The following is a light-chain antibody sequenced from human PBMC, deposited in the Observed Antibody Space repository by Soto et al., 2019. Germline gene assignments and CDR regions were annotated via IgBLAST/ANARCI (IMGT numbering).Light chain of an antibody. CDR2: EVS. V-gene: IGLV2-14*01. CDR1: TSDLGGYNY. Sequence: SALTQPASVSGSTGQSITISCTETTSDLGGYNYVSWYQQHPGKVPKLMIYEVSNRPSGVSNRFSGSKSGNTASLTISGLQAEDEAAYYCFSYTTSSALYVFGTGTKVTVL. J-gene: IGLJ1*01. CDR3: FSYTTSSALYV.